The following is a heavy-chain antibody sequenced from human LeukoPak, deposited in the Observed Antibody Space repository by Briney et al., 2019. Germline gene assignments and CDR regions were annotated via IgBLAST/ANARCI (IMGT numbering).Heavy chain of an antibody. J-gene: IGHJ4*02. CDR2: IYYSGST. V-gene: IGHV4-59*01. CDR3: ARLVRGVIDY. CDR1: GGSISSYY. Sequence: TSETLSLTCTVSGGSISSYYWSWIRQPPGKGLEWIGYIYYSGSTNYNPSLKSRVTISVDTSKNQFSMKLSSVTAADTAVYYCARLVRGVIDYWGQGTLVTVSS. D-gene: IGHD3-10*01.